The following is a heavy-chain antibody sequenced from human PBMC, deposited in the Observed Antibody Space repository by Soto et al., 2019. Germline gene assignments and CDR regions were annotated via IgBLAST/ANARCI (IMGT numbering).Heavy chain of an antibody. Sequence: ASVKVSCKASGYTFTSYAMHWVRQAPGQRLEWMGWINAGNGNTKYSQKFQGRVTITRDTSASTAYMELSSLRSEDTAVYYCARTDTTAMVPSGFDYWGQGTLVTAPQ. CDR1: GYTFTSYA. CDR2: INAGNGNT. V-gene: IGHV1-3*01. CDR3: ARTDTTAMVPSGFDY. D-gene: IGHD5-18*01. J-gene: IGHJ4*02.